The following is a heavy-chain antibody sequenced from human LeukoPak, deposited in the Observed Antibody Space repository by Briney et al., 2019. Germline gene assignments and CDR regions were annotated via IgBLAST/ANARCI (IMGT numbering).Heavy chain of an antibody. Sequence: PSETLSLTCAVYGGSFSGYYWSWIRQPPGKGLEWIGEINHSGSTYYNPSLKSRVAISVDTSKNQFSLNLSSVTAADTAVYYCARGRPVFDYWGQGTLVTVSS. J-gene: IGHJ4*02. CDR2: INHSGST. V-gene: IGHV4-34*01. CDR3: ARGRPVFDY. CDR1: GGSFSGYY.